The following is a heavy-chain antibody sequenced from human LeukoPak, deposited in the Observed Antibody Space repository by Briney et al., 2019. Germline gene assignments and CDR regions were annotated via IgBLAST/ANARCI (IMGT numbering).Heavy chain of an antibody. CDR2: ISGSGGST. Sequence: GGSLRLSCAASGFTFSSYAMSWVRQAPGKGLEWVSAISGSGGSTYYADSVKGRFTISRDNSKNTLYLQVNSLRAEDTAVYYCAKDFKKGGFIVVVPAAHWGQGTLVTVSS. CDR1: GFTFSSYA. CDR3: AKDFKKGGFIVVVPAAH. D-gene: IGHD2-2*01. J-gene: IGHJ4*02. V-gene: IGHV3-23*01.